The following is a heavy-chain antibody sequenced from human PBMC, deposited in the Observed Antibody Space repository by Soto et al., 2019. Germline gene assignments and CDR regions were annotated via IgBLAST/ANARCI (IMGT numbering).Heavy chain of an antibody. CDR2: IYYSGTA. Sequence: SVTLSLTCTLSGDSITSSSYYWGWFRQPPGKGLQWIGTIYYSGTAYYTPSLKSRVAISVDTSKNQFSLKLSSVTAADTAVFYCARLSRRASVPGHYWGQGTLVTVS. CDR1: GDSITSSSYY. D-gene: IGHD6-19*01. V-gene: IGHV4-39*01. CDR3: ARLSRRASVPGHY. J-gene: IGHJ4*02.